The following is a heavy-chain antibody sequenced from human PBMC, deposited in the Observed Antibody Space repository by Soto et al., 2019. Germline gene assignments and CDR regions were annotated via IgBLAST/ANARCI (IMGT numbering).Heavy chain of an antibody. CDR2: IWYDGSNN. Sequence: GGSLRLSCAASGFTFSSYGMHWVRQAPGKGLEWVAVIWYDGSNNYYAYSVKGRFNISRDYSKNTLYLQMNVLTAEDTAVYYCASGDYSGSGSYYNNPPEYYYMDVWGKGTTVTVSS. V-gene: IGHV3-33*01. J-gene: IGHJ6*03. D-gene: IGHD3-10*01. CDR1: GFTFSSYG. CDR3: ASGDYSGSGSYYNNPPEYYYMDV.